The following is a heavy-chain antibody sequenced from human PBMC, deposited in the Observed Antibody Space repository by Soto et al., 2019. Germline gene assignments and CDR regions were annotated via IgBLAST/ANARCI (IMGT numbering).Heavy chain of an antibody. V-gene: IGHV1-69*06. CDR2: IIPIFGTA. Sequence: QVQLVQSGAEVKKPGSSVKVSCKASGGTFSSYAISWVRQAPGQGLEWMGGIIPIFGTANYAQKFQGRVTITADKSTSTAYMELSSLRSEATAVYYCARAKPSSIAARPSYYYYGMDVWGQGTTVTVSS. CDR3: ARAKPSSIAARPSYYYYGMDV. J-gene: IGHJ6*02. D-gene: IGHD6-6*01. CDR1: GGTFSSYA.